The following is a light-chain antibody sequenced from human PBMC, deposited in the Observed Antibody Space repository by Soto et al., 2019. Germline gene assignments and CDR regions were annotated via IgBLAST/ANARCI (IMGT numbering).Light chain of an antibody. Sequence: EIVMTQSPVTLSVSPGERATLSCTASQSVGSNLAWHQQRPGQAHRLLIYGASTRATGIPARFSGSGSGTEFALTISSLQSEDFAVYYCQHHDAWPYTFGQGTKLEIK. CDR2: GAS. CDR3: QHHDAWPYT. CDR1: QSVGSN. J-gene: IGKJ2*01. V-gene: IGKV3-15*01.